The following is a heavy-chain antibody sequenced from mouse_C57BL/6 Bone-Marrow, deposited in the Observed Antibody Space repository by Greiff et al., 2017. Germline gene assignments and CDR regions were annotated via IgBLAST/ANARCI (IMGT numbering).Heavy chain of an antibody. D-gene: IGHD1-1*01. V-gene: IGHV5-15*01. CDR3: ARQPRNDYGAVDV. Sequence: EVQGVESGGGLVQPGGSLKLSCAASGFTFSDYGMAWVRQAPRKGPEWVAFISNLAYSIYYADTVTGRFTISRENAKQTLYLEMSSLRSEDTAMYCWARQPRNDYGAVDVWGTGTTVTVAS. J-gene: IGHJ1*03. CDR1: GFTFSDYG. CDR2: ISNLAYSI.